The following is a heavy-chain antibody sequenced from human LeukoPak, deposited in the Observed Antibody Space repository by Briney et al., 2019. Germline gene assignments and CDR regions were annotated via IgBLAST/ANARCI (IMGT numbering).Heavy chain of an antibody. CDR1: GFTFSSYG. CDR3: ARDREYCSGGSCYSSFDY. J-gene: IGHJ4*02. D-gene: IGHD2-15*01. Sequence: PGGSLRLSCAASGFTFSSYGMHWVRQAPGKGLEWVAVIWYDGSNKYYADSVKGRFTISRDNSKNTLYLQMNSLRAEDTAVYYCARDREYCSGGSCYSSFDYWGQRTLVTVSS. CDR2: IWYDGSNK. V-gene: IGHV3-33*01.